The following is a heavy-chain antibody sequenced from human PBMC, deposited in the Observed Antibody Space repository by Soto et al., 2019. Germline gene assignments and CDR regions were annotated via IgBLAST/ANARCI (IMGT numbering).Heavy chain of an antibody. CDR3: ARSGYDYDYYYGMDV. CDR2: ISYDGSNK. V-gene: IGHV3-30-3*01. J-gene: IGHJ6*02. Sequence: QVQLVESGGGVVQPGRSLRLSCAASGFTFSSYAMHWVRQAPGKGLEWVAVISYDGSNKYYADSVKGRFTISRDNSKNTLYLQMNSLRAEDTAVYYCARSGYDYDYYYGMDVWGQGTTVTVSS. D-gene: IGHD5-12*01. CDR1: GFTFSSYA.